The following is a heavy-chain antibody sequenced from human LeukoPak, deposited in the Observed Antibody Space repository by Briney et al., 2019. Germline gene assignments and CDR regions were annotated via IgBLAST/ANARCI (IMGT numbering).Heavy chain of an antibody. CDR1: GGSFSAYY. CDR3: ARGKRGYSSSWYDY. CDR2: INHSGGT. D-gene: IGHD6-13*01. V-gene: IGHV4-34*01. Sequence: SETLSLTCGVYGGSFSAYYWSWTRQPPEKGLEWIGEINHSGGTNYNPSLKSRVTISVDTSKNQFSLKLSSVTAADTAVYYCARGKRGYSSSWYDYWGQGTLVTVSS. J-gene: IGHJ4*02.